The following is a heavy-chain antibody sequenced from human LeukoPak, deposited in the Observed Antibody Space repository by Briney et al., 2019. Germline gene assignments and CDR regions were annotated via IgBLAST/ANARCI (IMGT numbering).Heavy chain of an antibody. J-gene: IGHJ5*02. D-gene: IGHD1-7*01. CDR2: IYYSGST. CDR3: ARSGLSNWNYEGNWFDP. CDR1: GGSISSYY. V-gene: IGHV4-59*01. Sequence: SETLSLTCTVSGGSISSYYWSWIRQPPGKGLEWIGYIYYSGSTNYNPSLKGRVTISVDTSKNQFSLKLSSVTAADTAVYYCARSGLSNWNYEGNWFDPWGQGTLVTVSS.